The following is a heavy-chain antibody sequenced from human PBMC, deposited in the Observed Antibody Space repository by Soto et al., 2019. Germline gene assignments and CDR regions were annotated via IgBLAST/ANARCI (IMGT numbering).Heavy chain of an antibody. Sequence: GSLRLSCSASGFTFSDYAKAWVRPAPGKGLEWVSSASGGGCGTYYADSVKGRFTISRDNSKNTLFLHITNLRAGEPALYFCAKGRPGVAAARDYWGQGTLGTVSS. D-gene: IGHD2-21*01. CDR2: ASGGGCGT. J-gene: IGHJ4*02. CDR3: AKGRPGVAAARDY. CDR1: GFTFSDYA. V-gene: IGHV3-23*01.